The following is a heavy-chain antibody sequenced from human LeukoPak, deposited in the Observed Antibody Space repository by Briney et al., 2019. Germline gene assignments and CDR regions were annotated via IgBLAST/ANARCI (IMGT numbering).Heavy chain of an antibody. D-gene: IGHD3-10*01. V-gene: IGHV3-66*01. CDR1: GFTVSSNY. J-gene: IGHJ5*02. CDR2: IYSGGST. CDR3: ARGRGVVVRFDP. Sequence: GGSLRLSCAAPGFTVSSNYMSWVRQAPGKGLEWVSVIYSGGSTYYADSVKGRFTISRDNSKNTLYLQMNSLRAEDTAVYYCARGRGVVVRFDPWGQGTLVTVSS.